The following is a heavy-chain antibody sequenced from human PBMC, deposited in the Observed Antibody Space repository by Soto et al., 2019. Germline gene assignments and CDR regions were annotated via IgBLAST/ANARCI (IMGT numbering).Heavy chain of an antibody. CDR2: INSDGSTT. J-gene: IGHJ5*02. Sequence: EVQLVESGGGLVQPGGSLRLSCAASGFTFSTYWMHWVSQVPGKGLVWVSRINSDGSTTSYADSVKGRFTISRDNAKNTLFLQMNSLRVEDTAVYYCAGGVATLLAWGQGTLVTVSS. CDR3: AGGVATLLA. V-gene: IGHV3-74*01. CDR1: GFTFSTYW. D-gene: IGHD5-12*01.